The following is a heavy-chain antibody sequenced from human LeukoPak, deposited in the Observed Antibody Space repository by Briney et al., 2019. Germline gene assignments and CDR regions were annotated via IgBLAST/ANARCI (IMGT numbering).Heavy chain of an antibody. CDR3: ARDYDTIGYETINWYFDL. V-gene: IGHV4-39*07. J-gene: IGHJ2*01. Sequence: SETLSLTCTVSGDSISRSTYYWGWIRQAPGKGLEWIGTVHYSGITHYNPSLKSRVSISVDTSKNQFSLKVTSVTAADTAVYYCARDYDTIGYETINWYFDLWGRGTLVTVSS. CDR1: GDSISRSTYY. CDR2: VHYSGIT. D-gene: IGHD3-22*01.